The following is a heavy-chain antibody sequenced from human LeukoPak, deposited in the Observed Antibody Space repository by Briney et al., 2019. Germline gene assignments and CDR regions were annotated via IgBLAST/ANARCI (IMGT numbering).Heavy chain of an antibody. CDR1: GDSVSGSPAV. J-gene: IGHJ4*02. CDR2: AYYRSKWYI. V-gene: IGHV6-1*01. D-gene: IGHD3-10*01. CDR3: ARGAVRGGTNFDY. Sequence: SQTLSLTCAISGDSVSGSPAVWNWIRQSPSRGLEWLGRAYYRSKWYIDYAVSVKGRITITPDTSKKQSSLQLNSVTPEDTAVYYCARGAVRGGTNFDYWGQGTLVTVSS.